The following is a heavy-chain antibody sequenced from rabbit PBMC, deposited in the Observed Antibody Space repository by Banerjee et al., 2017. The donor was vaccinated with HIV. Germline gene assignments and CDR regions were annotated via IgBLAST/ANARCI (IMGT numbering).Heavy chain of an antibody. D-gene: IGHD2-1*01. CDR3: ARSYPDYGDAMGNL. Sequence: QEQLVESGGDLVKPEGSLTLTCTASGFSFSGSYWICWVRQAPGKGLEWIACIYGGSSGSTAYATWAKGRFTISKTSSTTVTLQMTSLTAADTATYFCARSYPDYGDAMGNLWGQGTLVTVS. J-gene: IGHJ4*01. CDR2: IYGGSSGST. V-gene: IGHV1S45*01. CDR1: GFSFSGSYW.